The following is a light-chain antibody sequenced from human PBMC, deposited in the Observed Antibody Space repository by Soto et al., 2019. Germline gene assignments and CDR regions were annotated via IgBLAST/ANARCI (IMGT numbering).Light chain of an antibody. CDR3: QQRNIWPPVT. V-gene: IGKV3-11*01. CDR1: PSVTNY. J-gene: IGKJ5*01. Sequence: LSWLAGERATLSCRASPSVTNYLAWYQQKPGQPPRLLIYGAFNRAAGIPARFSGSGSGTDFTLTISSLEPEDSAVYYCQQRNIWPPVTFGQRTRLEIK. CDR2: GAF.